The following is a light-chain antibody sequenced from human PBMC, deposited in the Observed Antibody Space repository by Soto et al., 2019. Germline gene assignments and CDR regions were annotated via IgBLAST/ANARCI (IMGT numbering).Light chain of an antibody. CDR3: QQYYSTPWT. V-gene: IGKV4-1*01. J-gene: IGKJ1*01. CDR1: QSVLYSSNNKNY. CDR2: WAS. Sequence: DIVMPQSPDSLAVSLGERDTINCKSSQSVLYSSNNKNYLAWYQQKPGQPPKLLIYWASTRESGVPDRFSGSGSGTDFTLTISSLQAEDVAVYYCQQYYSTPWTFGQGTKVEIK.